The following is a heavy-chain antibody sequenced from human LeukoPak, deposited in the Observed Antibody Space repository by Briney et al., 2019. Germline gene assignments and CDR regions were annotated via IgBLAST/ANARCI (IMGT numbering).Heavy chain of an antibody. D-gene: IGHD5-18*01. V-gene: IGHV5-51*01. J-gene: IGHJ4*02. CDR3: ARSLYSYGQYYFDY. CDR2: IYPGDSDT. CDR1: GYSFTSYW. Sequence: GESLKISCKGSGYSFTSYWIGWVRRMPGKGLEWMGIIYPGDSDTRYSPSFQGQVTISADKSISTAHLQWSSLKASDTAMYYCARSLYSYGQYYFDYWGQGTLVTVSS.